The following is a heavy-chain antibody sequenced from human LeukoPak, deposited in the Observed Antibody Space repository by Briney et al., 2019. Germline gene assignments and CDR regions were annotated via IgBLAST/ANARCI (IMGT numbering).Heavy chain of an antibody. V-gene: IGHV4-4*07. CDR2: IYNSGST. Sequence: ETLSLTCTVSGGSISSYYWSWIRQPAGRGLEWIGRIYNSGSTNYNPSLKSRLTMSVDTSKNQFSLKLSSVTAADTAVYYCARGYSSSWNPWGQGTLVTVSS. CDR3: ARGYSSSWNP. CDR1: GGSISSYY. J-gene: IGHJ5*02. D-gene: IGHD6-13*01.